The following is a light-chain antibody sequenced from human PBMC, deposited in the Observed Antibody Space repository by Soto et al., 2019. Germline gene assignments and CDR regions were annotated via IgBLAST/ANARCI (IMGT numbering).Light chain of an antibody. V-gene: IGKV3-20*01. CDR3: QQYHSTPRT. J-gene: IGKJ1*01. CDR2: GAS. CDR1: QSVSSNR. Sequence: EIVLTQSPGTLCLSPGERATLSCRASQSVSSNRLAWYQQKPAQAPRLLIYGASSRATGIPDRFSGSGSGNVCTLTISRLEAEDFASYYCQQYHSTPRTFGQGTKVDI.